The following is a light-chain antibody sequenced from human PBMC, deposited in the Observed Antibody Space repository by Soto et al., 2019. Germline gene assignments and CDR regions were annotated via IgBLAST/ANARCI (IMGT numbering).Light chain of an antibody. J-gene: IGKJ2*01. CDR1: QSVSTN. Sequence: EIVMTQSPATLSVSPGERATLSCRASQSVSTNIAWYQQKPGQSPRLLIYGASTRATGIPARFSGSGSETEFTLTISSLQSEDFAVYYCQQYTNWPPYPFGQGTNLEIK. V-gene: IGKV3-15*01. CDR2: GAS. CDR3: QQYTNWPPYP.